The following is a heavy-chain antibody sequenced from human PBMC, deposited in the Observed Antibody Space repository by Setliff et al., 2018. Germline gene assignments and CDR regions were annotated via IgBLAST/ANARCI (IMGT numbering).Heavy chain of an antibody. CDR3: ARRREENYYYYMDV. D-gene: IGHD1-26*01. J-gene: IGHJ6*03. V-gene: IGHV1-46*04. Sequence: GASVKVSCKASGYSFTNHYIHWVRQAPGQGLEWMGRINPSSGGISYAQKLQGRVIMTRDTSASTAYMELSSLRSEDTAVYFCARRREENYYYYMDVWGKGTAVTVSS. CDR1: GYSFTNHY. CDR2: INPSSGGI.